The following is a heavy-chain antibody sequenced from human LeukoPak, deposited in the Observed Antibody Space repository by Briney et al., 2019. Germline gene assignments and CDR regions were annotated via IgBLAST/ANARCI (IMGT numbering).Heavy chain of an antibody. CDR1: GGTFSSYA. D-gene: IGHD5-18*01. J-gene: IGHJ3*02. Sequence: SVKVSCKASGGTFSSYAISWVRQAPGQGLEWMGRIIPILGIANYAQKFQGRVTITADKSTSTAYMELSSLRSEDTAVYYCARDGEYSYGPGAFDIWGQGTMVTVSS. CDR3: ARDGEYSYGPGAFDI. CDR2: IIPILGIA. V-gene: IGHV1-69*04.